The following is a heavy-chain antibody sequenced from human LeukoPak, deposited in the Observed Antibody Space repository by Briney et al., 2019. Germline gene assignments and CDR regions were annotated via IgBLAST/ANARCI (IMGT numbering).Heavy chain of an antibody. Sequence: PSETLSLTCTVSGGSISSSSYYWGWVRQPPGKGLEWIGSIYYSGSTYYNPSLKSRVTISVDTSKNQFSLKLSSVTAADTAVYYCARHEIVGATPFDYWGQGTLVTVSS. CDR1: GGSISSSSYY. CDR3: ARHEIVGATPFDY. D-gene: IGHD1-26*01. J-gene: IGHJ4*02. CDR2: IYYSGST. V-gene: IGHV4-39*01.